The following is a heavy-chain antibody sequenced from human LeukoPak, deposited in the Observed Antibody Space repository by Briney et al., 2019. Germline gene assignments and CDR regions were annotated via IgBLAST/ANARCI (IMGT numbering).Heavy chain of an antibody. D-gene: IGHD6-19*01. CDR2: ISSSGSTI. V-gene: IGHV3-48*03. CDR3: ARDVWTGVAVSDY. Sequence: PGGSLRLSCAASGFTFSSYEMNWVRQAPGKGLEWVSYISSSGSTIYYADSVKGRFTISRDNAKTSVYLQLNSLRADDTAVYYCARDVWTGVAVSDYWGQGTLVTVSS. J-gene: IGHJ4*02. CDR1: GFTFSSYE.